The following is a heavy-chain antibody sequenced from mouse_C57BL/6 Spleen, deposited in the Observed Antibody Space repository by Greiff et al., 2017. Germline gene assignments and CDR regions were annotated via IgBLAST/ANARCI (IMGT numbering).Heavy chain of an antibody. V-gene: IGHV1-53*01. Sequence: VQLQQPGTELVKPGASVKLSCKASGYTFTIYWMHWVKQRPGQGLEWIGNINPSNGGTNYNEKFKSKATLTVDKSSSTAYMQLSSLTSEDSAVYYCARGRELRLYAMDYWGQGTSVTVSS. CDR2: INPSNGGT. D-gene: IGHD2-4*01. CDR1: GYTFTIYW. J-gene: IGHJ4*01. CDR3: ARGRELRLYAMDY.